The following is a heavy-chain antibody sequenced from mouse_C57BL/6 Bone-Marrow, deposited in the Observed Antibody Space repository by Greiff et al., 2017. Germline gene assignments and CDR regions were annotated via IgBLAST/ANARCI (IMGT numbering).Heavy chain of an antibody. V-gene: IGHV8-12*01. Sequence: QVTLKVCGPGILQSSQTLSLTCSFSGFSLSTSGMGVSWIRQPSGKGLEWLAHIYWDDDKRYNPSLKRRLTISKDTSRNQVFLKITSVDTADTATYYCARRERWLLSFAYWGQGTLVTVSA. J-gene: IGHJ3*01. CDR2: IYWDDDK. CDR3: ARRERWLLSFAY. CDR1: GFSLSTSGMG. D-gene: IGHD2-3*01.